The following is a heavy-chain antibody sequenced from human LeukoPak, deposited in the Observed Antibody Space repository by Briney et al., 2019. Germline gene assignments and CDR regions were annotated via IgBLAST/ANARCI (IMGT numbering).Heavy chain of an antibody. J-gene: IGHJ6*02. CDR2: IKSKTDGGTT. V-gene: IGHV3-15*01. D-gene: IGHD1-26*01. CDR3: SQLEWELRYSNYYGMDV. Sequence: AGGSLRLSCAASGFTFSSYAMSWVRQAPGKGLEWVGRIKSKTDGGTTDYAAPVKGRFAISRDDSKNTLYLQMNSLKTEDTAVYYCSQLEWELRYSNYYGMDVWGQGTTVTVS. CDR1: GFTFSSYA.